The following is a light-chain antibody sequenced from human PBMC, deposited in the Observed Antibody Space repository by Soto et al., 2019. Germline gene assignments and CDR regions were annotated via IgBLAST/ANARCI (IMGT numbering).Light chain of an antibody. Sequence: EIVMTQSPVTLSVSPGERVTLSCRASQSVNNNLACFQQKPGQAPRVLIYGTSTTATGIPARFSGSGSGTEFTLTISSLQAEDSAVYSCLQYNNWYSFGQGTKLEIK. V-gene: IGKV3-15*01. CDR2: GTS. J-gene: IGKJ2*03. CDR3: LQYNNWYS. CDR1: QSVNNN.